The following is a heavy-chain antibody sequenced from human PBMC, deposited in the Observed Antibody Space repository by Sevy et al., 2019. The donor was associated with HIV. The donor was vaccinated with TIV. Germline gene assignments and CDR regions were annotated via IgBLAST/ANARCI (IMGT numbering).Heavy chain of an antibody. J-gene: IGHJ4*02. V-gene: IGHV3-74*01. CDR3: SRAITVEGRGVGY. CDR2: INPGGTST. D-gene: IGHD5-12*01. Sequence: GGSLRLSCAASGFTFSNYWMHWVRQAPGKGLVWVSRINPGGTSTDYGDSVKGRFTISRDNAKNSLYLQMNSLRAEDTAVYYCSRAITVEGRGVGYWGQGTLVTVSS. CDR1: GFTFSNYW.